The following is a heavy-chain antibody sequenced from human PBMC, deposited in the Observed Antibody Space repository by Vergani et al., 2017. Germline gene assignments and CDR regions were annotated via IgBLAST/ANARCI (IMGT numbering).Heavy chain of an antibody. V-gene: IGHV3-30*02. CDR2: IGYDGRIK. Sequence: QVQLVETGGGVVQPGGSLRLYCATSGFSFNTYGAPWVRQAPGKGLEWVAFIGYDGRIKYNVDSVKGRFTISRDTSKKTLSLQMMSLRADDTAVYYCAKDGRENSDYGYFDYWGQGTLVTVSS. CDR1: GFSFNTYG. J-gene: IGHJ4*02. CDR3: AKDGRENSDYGYFDY. D-gene: IGHD4-17*01.